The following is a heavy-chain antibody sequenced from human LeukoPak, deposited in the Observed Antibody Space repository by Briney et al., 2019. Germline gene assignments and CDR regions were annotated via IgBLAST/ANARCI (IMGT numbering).Heavy chain of an antibody. D-gene: IGHD5-18*01. J-gene: IGHJ4*02. Sequence: GASVKVSCKASGYTFTGYYMHWVRQAPGQGLEWMGWINPNSGGTNYAQKFQGRVTMTRDTSISTAYMELGRLRSDDTAVYYCARVVDTAMERDYWGQGTLVTVSS. CDR3: ARVVDTAMERDY. V-gene: IGHV1-2*02. CDR1: GYTFTGYY. CDR2: INPNSGGT.